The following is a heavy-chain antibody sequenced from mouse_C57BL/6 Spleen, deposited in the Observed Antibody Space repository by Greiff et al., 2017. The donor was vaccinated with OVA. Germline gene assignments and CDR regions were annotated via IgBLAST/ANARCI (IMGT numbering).Heavy chain of an antibody. D-gene: IGHD1-1*01. J-gene: IGHJ1*03. Sequence: ESGPGLVKPSQSLSLTCSVTGYSITSGYYWNWLRQFPGNKLEWMGYISYDGSNNYNPSLKNRISITRDTSKNQFFLKLNSVTTEDTATYYCARGLLRYWYFDVWGTGTTVTVSS. CDR2: ISYDGSN. CDR1: GYSITSGYY. CDR3: ARGLLRYWYFDV. V-gene: IGHV3-6*01.